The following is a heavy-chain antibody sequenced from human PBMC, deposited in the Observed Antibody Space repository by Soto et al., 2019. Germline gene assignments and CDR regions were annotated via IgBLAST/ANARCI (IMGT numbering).Heavy chain of an antibody. CDR2: IYSGGST. CDR3: TRAQLSYYYGMDV. D-gene: IGHD2-2*01. V-gene: IGHV3-53*01. CDR1: GITVSSNY. Sequence: SGGSLRLSCAASGITVSSNYMSWVRQAPGKGLEWVSVIYSGGSTYYADSVQGRYTISRDNSKNTLYLQMSSLRAEDTAVYYCTRAQLSYYYGMDVRGQGTTITVSS. J-gene: IGHJ6*02.